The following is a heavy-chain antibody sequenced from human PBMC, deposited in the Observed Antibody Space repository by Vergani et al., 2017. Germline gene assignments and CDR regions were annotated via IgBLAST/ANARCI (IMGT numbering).Heavy chain of an antibody. V-gene: IGHV1-69*13. CDR3: ARAGGNEDACDI. CDR2: ILPIFGTA. CDR1: GYTFTSYG. J-gene: IGHJ3*02. D-gene: IGHD3-16*01. Sequence: QVQLVQSGAEVKKPGASVKVSCKASGYTFTSYGISWVRQAPGQGLEWMGGILPIFGTANYAQKFQGRVTITADESTSTSYMELSSLRSEDTAVYYCARAGGNEDACDIWGQGTMVTVSS.